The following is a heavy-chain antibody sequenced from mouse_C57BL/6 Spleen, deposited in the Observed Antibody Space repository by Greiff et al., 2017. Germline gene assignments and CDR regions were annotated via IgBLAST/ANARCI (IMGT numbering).Heavy chain of an antibody. CDR2: IHPNSGST. CDR1: GYTFTSYW. CDR3: AVYYDYDRAY. D-gene: IGHD2-4*01. J-gene: IGHJ3*01. V-gene: IGHV1-64*01. Sequence: VKLQQPGAELVKPGASVKLSCKASGYTFTSYWMHWVKQRPGQGLEWIGMIHPNSGSTNYNEKFKSKATLTVDKSSSTAYMQLSSLTSEDSAVYYCAVYYDYDRAYWGQGTLVTVSA.